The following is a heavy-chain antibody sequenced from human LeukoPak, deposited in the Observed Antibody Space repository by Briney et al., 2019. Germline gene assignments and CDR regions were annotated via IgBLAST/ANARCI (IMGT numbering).Heavy chain of an antibody. CDR2: IKGDGSKT. CDR1: GFAFSTYW. J-gene: IGHJ3*02. Sequence: GGSLRLSCVASGFAFSTYWMYWVRQAPGKGLVWVSRIKGDGSKTNYADSVKGRFTVSRDNAKNTLYLQMNSLRAEDTAVYDCARPTGVYDAFDIWGQGTTVIVSS. V-gene: IGHV3-74*01. D-gene: IGHD6-6*01. CDR3: ARPTGVYDAFDI.